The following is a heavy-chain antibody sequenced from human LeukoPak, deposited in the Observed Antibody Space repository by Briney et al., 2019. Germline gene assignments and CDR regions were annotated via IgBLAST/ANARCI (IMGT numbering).Heavy chain of an antibody. CDR3: ARDHSNEMCGGDCFASWFDP. J-gene: IGHJ5*02. CDR2: INPKDGAT. Sequence: ASVKVSCKTSGYTFIRHWMHWVRQAPGQGLEWMGIINPKDGATDFAQRFQGRVTMTTDTSTSTVYMELSSLRSEDTAVYYCARDHSNEMCGGDCFASWFDPWGQGTLVTVS. V-gene: IGHV1-46*01. CDR1: GYTFIRHW. D-gene: IGHD2-21*02.